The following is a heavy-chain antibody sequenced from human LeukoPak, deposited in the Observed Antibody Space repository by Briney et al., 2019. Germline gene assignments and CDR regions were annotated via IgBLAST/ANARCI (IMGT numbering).Heavy chain of an antibody. CDR3: AKHPGPYGANPFSS. Sequence: PGGSLRLSCGASGFVFSNFASTWVRQAPGKGLEWVSTIIGSARSTFHAASVKGRFTISRDNSNNTVFLHMNSLRAEDTAVYFCAKHPGPYGANPFSSWGLGTLVTVSS. J-gene: IGHJ5*02. CDR1: GFVFSNFA. CDR2: IIGSARST. D-gene: IGHD4-23*01. V-gene: IGHV3-23*01.